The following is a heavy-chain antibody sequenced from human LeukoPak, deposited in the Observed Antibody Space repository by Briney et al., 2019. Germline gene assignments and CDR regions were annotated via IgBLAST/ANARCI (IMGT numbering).Heavy chain of an antibody. CDR3: VRDFRSADY. J-gene: IGHJ4*02. CDR2: ICPDGTVT. Sequence: GGSLRLSCAASGNYWMHWVRQAPGKGLVWVSRICPDGTVTNYADSVKARFSISRDNARNTVYLQMNSLRAEDTAVYYCVRDFRSADYWGQGTLVTVSS. CDR1: GNYW. V-gene: IGHV3-74*01.